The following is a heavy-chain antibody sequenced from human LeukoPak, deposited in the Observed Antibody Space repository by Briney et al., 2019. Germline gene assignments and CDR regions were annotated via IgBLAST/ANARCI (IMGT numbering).Heavy chain of an antibody. CDR1: GFTFSSYA. Sequence: PGGSLRLSCAASGFTFSSYAMHWVRQAPGKGLEWVAVISYDGSNKYYADSVKGRFTISRDNSKNTLYLQMNSLRAEDTAVYYCARGPTGRAVAGNCDYWGQGTLVTVSS. V-gene: IGHV3-30-3*01. CDR3: ARGPTGRAVAGNCDY. CDR2: ISYDGSNK. J-gene: IGHJ4*02. D-gene: IGHD6-19*01.